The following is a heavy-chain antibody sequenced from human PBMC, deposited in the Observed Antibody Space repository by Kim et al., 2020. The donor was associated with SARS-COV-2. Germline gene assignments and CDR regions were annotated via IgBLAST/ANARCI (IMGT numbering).Heavy chain of an antibody. Sequence: APSKGRITISRDDSKNTLYLQMNSLKTEDTAVYYCRYDSSGYYAGYYFDYWGQGTLVTVSS. V-gene: IGHV3-15*01. D-gene: IGHD3-22*01. J-gene: IGHJ4*02. CDR3: RYDSSGYYAGYYFDY.